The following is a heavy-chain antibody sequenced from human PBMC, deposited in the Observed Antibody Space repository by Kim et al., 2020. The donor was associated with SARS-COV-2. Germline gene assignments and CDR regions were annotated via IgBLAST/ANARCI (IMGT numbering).Heavy chain of an antibody. V-gene: IGHV3-23*01. CDR3: AKDHESSGWPTFDY. CDR2: SRNNGNNQ. D-gene: IGHD3-22*01. CDR1: GFTFSRYA. J-gene: IGHJ4*02. Sequence: GGSLRLSCKASGFTFSRYAMSWVRQAPGRGLEWVASRNNGNNQYYADSVKGRFTVSRDNAKNTLYLQIDSLRAEDTALYYCAKDHESSGWPTFDYWGQGTLVTVSS.